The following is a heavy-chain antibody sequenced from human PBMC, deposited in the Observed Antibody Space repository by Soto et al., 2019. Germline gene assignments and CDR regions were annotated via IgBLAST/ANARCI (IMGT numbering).Heavy chain of an antibody. V-gene: IGHV4-30-2*01. CDR1: GGSLNSGTFS. CDR3: ARAADLLYDSSGYYRAFFDY. Sequence: SSETLSLTCAVSGGSLNSGTFSWNWIRQPPGKGLEWIGYISHSGSTYYNPSLKSRVTISVDRSRNQFSLRLSSVTAADMAVYYCARAADLLYDSSGYYRAFFDYWGQGSVVTVSS. D-gene: IGHD3-22*01. CDR2: ISHSGST. J-gene: IGHJ4*02.